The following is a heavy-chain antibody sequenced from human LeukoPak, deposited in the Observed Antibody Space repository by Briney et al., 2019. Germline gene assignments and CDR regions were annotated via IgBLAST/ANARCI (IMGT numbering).Heavy chain of an antibody. J-gene: IGHJ4*02. D-gene: IGHD6-19*01. CDR2: ISGSGDYT. CDR3: AKRPPLSSGWPFDY. Sequence: GGSLRLSCAASGFTFSTYAMNWVRQAPGKGLEWVSAISGSGDYTYYAESVKGRFTISRDNSKNTLYLQMNSLRAEDTAVYYCAKRPPLSSGWPFDYWGQGTLVTVSS. CDR1: GFTFSTYA. V-gene: IGHV3-23*01.